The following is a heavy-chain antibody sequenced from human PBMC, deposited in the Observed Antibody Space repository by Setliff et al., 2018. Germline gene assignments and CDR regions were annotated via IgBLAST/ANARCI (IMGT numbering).Heavy chain of an antibody. CDR1: GGSFSDYY. J-gene: IGHJ3*02. CDR3: VRDAGDGYGVDAYAGGGFDI. Sequence: KSSETLSLTCAAHGGSFSDYYWTWIRQPPGKGLEWIGSFRPSGRTYYNPSLKSRVTISLDTSRKQFSLKLTSVTAADTAVYYCVRDAGDGYGVDAYAGGGFDIWGQGTMVTVSS. CDR2: FRPSGRT. D-gene: IGHD4-17*01. V-gene: IGHV4-34*01.